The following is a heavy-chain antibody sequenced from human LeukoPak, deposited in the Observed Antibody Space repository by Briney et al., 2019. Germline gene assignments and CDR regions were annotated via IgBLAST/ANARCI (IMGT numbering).Heavy chain of an antibody. J-gene: IGHJ4*02. CDR3: ARGQKYSGSYYDY. D-gene: IGHD1-26*01. V-gene: IGHV1-69*05. Sequence: SVKVSCKASGGTFSSYAISWVRQAPGQGLEWMGGIIPIFGTANYAQKLQGRVTMTTDTSTSTTYMELRSLRSDDTAVYYCARGQKYSGSYYDYWGQGTLVTVSS. CDR2: IIPIFGTA. CDR1: GGTFSSYA.